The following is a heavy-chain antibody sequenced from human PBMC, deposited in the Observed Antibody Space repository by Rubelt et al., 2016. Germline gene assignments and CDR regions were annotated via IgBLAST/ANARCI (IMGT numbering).Heavy chain of an antibody. CDR1: GFSLSTSGMC. D-gene: IGHD3-22*01. CDR3: ARILLPDYYDSSGGMDV. V-gene: IGHV2-70*15. CDR2: IDWDDDK. Sequence: QVTLRESGPALVKPTQTLTLTCTFSGFSLSTSGMCVSWIRQPPGKALEWLARIDWDDDKYYRTSLKTRLTISKDTSKNQVVLTMTNMDPVDTATYYCARILLPDYYDSSGGMDVWCQGTTVTVSS. J-gene: IGHJ6*02.